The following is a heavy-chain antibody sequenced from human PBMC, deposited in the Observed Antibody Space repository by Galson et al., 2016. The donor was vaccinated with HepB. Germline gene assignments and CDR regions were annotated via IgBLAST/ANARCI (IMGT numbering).Heavy chain of an antibody. J-gene: IGHJ5*02. CDR1: GFTFSSYS. CDR3: AKSPHSSGWGHVDP. V-gene: IGHV3-48*01. D-gene: IGHD6-19*01. Sequence: SLRLSCAASGFTFSSYSMNWVRQAPGKGLEWVSYISVYRTIYYADSVKGRFTISRDNSKNTLYLQMNSLRAEDTAMYYCAKSPHSSGWGHVDPWGQGTLVIVSS. CDR2: ISVYRTI.